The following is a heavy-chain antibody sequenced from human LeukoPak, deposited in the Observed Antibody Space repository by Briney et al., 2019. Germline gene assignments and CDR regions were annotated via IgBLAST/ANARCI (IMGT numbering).Heavy chain of an antibody. J-gene: IGHJ4*02. CDR1: GFTVSSNY. V-gene: IGHV3-53*01. Sequence: GGSLRLSCAASGFTVSSNYMSWVRQAPGKGLEWVSVIYSGGSTYYADSVKGRFTISRDNSKNTLYLQMNSLRAEDTAVYYCARVRVGALYYFDYWGQGTLVTVSS. CDR3: ARVRVGALYYFDY. D-gene: IGHD1-26*01. CDR2: IYSGGST.